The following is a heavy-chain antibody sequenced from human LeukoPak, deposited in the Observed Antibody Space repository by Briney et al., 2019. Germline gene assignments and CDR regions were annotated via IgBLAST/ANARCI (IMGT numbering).Heavy chain of an antibody. CDR3: ARDSGRRITMVRGVMGY. D-gene: IGHD3-10*01. J-gene: IGHJ4*02. CDR2: ISAYNGNT. V-gene: IGHV1-18*01. CDR1: GYTFTSYG. Sequence: GASVKVSCKASGYTFTSYGISWVRQAPGQGLEWMGWISAYNGNTNYAQKLQGRVTMTTDTSTSTAYMELRSLRSDDTSVYYCARDSGRRITMVRGVMGYWGQGTLVTVSS.